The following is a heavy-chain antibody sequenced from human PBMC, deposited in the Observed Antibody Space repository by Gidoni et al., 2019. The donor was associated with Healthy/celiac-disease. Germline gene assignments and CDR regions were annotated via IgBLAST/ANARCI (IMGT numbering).Heavy chain of an antibody. D-gene: IGHD1-26*01. Sequence: VQLVQSWAEVKKPGASVKVYCKASGYTFPSSAINWVRQATGQGLEWIGWMNPNSGNTGYAQKFQGRVTMTRNTSISTAYMELSSLRSEDTAVYYCARGHNFIVGANDPDYWGQGTLVTVSS. J-gene: IGHJ4*02. CDR3: ARGHNFIVGANDPDY. CDR1: GYTFPSSA. V-gene: IGHV1-8*01. CDR2: MNPNSGNT.